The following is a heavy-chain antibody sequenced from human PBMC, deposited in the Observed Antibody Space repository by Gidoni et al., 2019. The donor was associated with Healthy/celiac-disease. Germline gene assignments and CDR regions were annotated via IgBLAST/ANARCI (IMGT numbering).Heavy chain of an antibody. CDR1: GYSFPSYW. CDR2: IYPGDYDT. J-gene: IGHJ3*02. CDR3: AKIYSYGSEAAFDI. D-gene: IGHD5-18*01. V-gene: IGHV5-51*01. Sequence: ELPLFQSCAEVTKPGASLTISCKGSGYSFPSYWIGWVRQMPGKGLEWMGIIYPGDYDTRYSPAFQGQVTISADKSISTAYLKWSSLKASDTAMYYGAKIYSYGSEAAFDIWGQGTMVTVSS.